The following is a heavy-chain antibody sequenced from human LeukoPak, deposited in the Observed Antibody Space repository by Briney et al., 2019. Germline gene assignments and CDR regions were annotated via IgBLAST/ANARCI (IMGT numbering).Heavy chain of an antibody. Sequence: PSETLSLTCTVSGGSISSGDYYWSWIRQPPGKGLEWIGYIYYSGSTYYNPSLKSRVTISVDTSKNQFSLKLSSVTAADTAVYYCARERELDNWFDPWGQGTLVTVSP. CDR3: ARERELDNWFDP. J-gene: IGHJ5*02. CDR1: GGSISSGDYY. D-gene: IGHD1-26*01. CDR2: IYYSGST. V-gene: IGHV4-30-4*01.